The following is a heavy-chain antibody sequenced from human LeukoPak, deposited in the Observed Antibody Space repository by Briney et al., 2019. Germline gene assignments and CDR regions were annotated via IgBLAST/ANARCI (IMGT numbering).Heavy chain of an antibody. V-gene: IGHV3-30*03. J-gene: IGHJ4*02. CDR1: GFTFSNYG. D-gene: IGHD1-26*01. CDR3: ARDRIVGPTYFDY. Sequence: GGSLRLSCVASGFTFSNYGMHWVRQAPGKGLEWVAVISYDGSNKYYADSVRGRFTISRDNSKNTLYLQMNSLRAEDTAVYYCARDRIVGPTYFDYWGQGTLVTVSS. CDR2: ISYDGSNK.